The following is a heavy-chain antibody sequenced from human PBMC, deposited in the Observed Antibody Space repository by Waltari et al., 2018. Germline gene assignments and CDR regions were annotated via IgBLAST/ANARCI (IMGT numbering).Heavy chain of an antibody. D-gene: IGHD6-19*01. CDR2: IYSGGNT. V-gene: IGHV3-66*01. Sequence: EFQRLASGGGMVQPGGSMRRTRAASGLTVSNPFMTWVRRAPGKGLEWVSLIYSGGNTYYADSVKGRFIISRDNSKNTLYLQMDNVRVEDTGIYYCARGIVVAGLLWDYWGQGALVTVSS. J-gene: IGHJ4*02. CDR3: ARGIVVAGLLWDY. CDR1: GLTVSNPF.